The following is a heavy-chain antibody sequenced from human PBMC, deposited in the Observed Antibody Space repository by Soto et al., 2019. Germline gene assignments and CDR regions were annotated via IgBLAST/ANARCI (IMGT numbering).Heavy chain of an antibody. D-gene: IGHD3-16*01. CDR3: ARTRGTGWFDP. J-gene: IGHJ5*02. Sequence: SCKASGFTFSTYEMYWVRQAPGKGLEWVSYISSGSGDTIDYTDSVKGRFTISRDNAKNSLYLQMHSLRAEDTAVYYCARTRGTGWFDPWGRGTLVTVSS. CDR2: ISSGSGDTI. V-gene: IGHV3-48*03. CDR1: GFTFSTYE.